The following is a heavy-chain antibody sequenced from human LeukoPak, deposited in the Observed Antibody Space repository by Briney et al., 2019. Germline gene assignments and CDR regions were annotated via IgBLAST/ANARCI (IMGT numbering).Heavy chain of an antibody. V-gene: IGHV1-2*02. CDR1: GYTFTGYY. CDR2: INPNSGGT. D-gene: IGHD1-14*01. J-gene: IGHJ4*02. CDR3: ARVKPLPL. Sequence: GASVKFSGKPSGYTFTGYYIHWGRQPPGQGLEWMGCINPNSGGTNYAQKFQDRVTMTRDSSISTAYMELSSLRSDDTAVYYCARVKPLPLWGQGTLVTVSS.